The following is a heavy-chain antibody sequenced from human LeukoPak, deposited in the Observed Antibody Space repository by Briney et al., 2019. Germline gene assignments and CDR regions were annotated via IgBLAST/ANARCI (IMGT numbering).Heavy chain of an antibody. J-gene: IGHJ6*03. CDR3: TIHDFWSGREHYYYYYYMDV. CDR2: ISSSGGST. CDR1: GFTFSSYA. V-gene: IGHV3-23*01. Sequence: GGSLRLSCAASGFTFSSYAMSWVRQAPGKGLEWVSAISSSGGSTYYADSVKGRFTISRDNSKNTLYLQMNSLRAEDTAVYYCTIHDFWSGREHYYYYYYMDVWGKGTTVTVSS. D-gene: IGHD3-3*01.